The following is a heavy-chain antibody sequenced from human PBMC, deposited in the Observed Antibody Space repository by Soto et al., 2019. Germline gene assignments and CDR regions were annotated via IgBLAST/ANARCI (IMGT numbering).Heavy chain of an antibody. CDR1: GFTFDDYA. J-gene: IGHJ6*02. CDR2: ISWNSGSI. V-gene: IGHV3-9*01. Sequence: EVQLVESGGGLVQPGRSLRLSCAASGFTFDDYAMHWVRQAPGKGLEWVSGISWNSGSIDYADSVKGRFTISRDNAKNSLYLQMYSLRAEDTALYYCAKDGYYYGMDVWGQGTTVTVSS. CDR3: AKDGYYYGMDV.